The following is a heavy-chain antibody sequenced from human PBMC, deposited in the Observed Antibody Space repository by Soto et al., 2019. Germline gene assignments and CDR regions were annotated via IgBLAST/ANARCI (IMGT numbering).Heavy chain of an antibody. CDR3: ARDKGSYGMDV. V-gene: IGHV1-69*13. Sequence: ASVKVSCKASGGTFSSYAISWVRQAPGQGLEWMGGIIPIFGTANYAQKFQGRVTITADESTSTAYMELRSLRSDDTAVYYCARDKGSYGMDVWGQGTTVTVSS. CDR1: GGTFSSYA. CDR2: IIPIFGTA. J-gene: IGHJ6*02.